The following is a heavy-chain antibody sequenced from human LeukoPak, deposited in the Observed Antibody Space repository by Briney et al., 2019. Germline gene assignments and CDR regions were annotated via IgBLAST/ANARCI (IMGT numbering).Heavy chain of an antibody. J-gene: IGHJ3*02. D-gene: IGHD1-26*01. V-gene: IGHV4-59*01. CDR3: ARLVGDTDSGAFDI. Sequence: PGGSLRLSCAASGFTFSSYSMNWVRQAPGKGLEWIGYIYYSGSTNYNPSLKSRVTISVDTSKNQFSLKLSSVTAADTAVYYCARLVGDTDSGAFDIWGQGTMVTVSS. CDR2: IYYSGST. CDR1: GFTFSSYS.